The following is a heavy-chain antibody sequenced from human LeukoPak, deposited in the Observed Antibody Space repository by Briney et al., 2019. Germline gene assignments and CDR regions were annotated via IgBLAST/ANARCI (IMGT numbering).Heavy chain of an antibody. Sequence: SETLSLTCTVSGGSVSNYYWNWIRQPAGKGLEWIGRIYTSGSITYNPSLKSRVSMSVDTSKNQFSLKLSSVTAADTAVYYCARDSGTTGEVKFDPWGQGTLVTVSS. CDR2: IYTSGSI. CDR3: ARDSGTTGEVKFDP. J-gene: IGHJ5*02. CDR1: GGSVSNYY. D-gene: IGHD4-17*01. V-gene: IGHV4-4*07.